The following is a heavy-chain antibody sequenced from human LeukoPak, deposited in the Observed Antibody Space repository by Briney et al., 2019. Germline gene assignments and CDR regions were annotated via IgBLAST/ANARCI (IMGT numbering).Heavy chain of an antibody. J-gene: IGHJ2*01. CDR3: ATQPSGDVVPIYTGYWYFDL. CDR2: INHSGST. V-gene: IGHV4-34*01. D-gene: IGHD5-12*01. CDR1: GGSFSGYY. Sequence: SETLSLTCAVYGGSFSGYYWSWIRQPPGKGLEWIGEINHSGSTNYNPSLKSRVTISVDTSKNQFSLKLSSVTAADTAVYYCATQPSGDVVPIYTGYWYFDLWGRGTLVTVSS.